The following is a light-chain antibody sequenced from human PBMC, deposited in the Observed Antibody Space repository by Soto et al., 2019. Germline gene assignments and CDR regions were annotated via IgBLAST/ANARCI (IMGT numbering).Light chain of an antibody. V-gene: IGKV4-1*01. Sequence: DIVMTQSPDSLAVSLGERATINCKSSQSILYSSNNKNYLAWYQQLSREPPKLLIYWASTRESGVPDRFSGSGSGTDFTLTISSLQAEDVAVYYCQQYYSTPFTFGPGTKVDIK. CDR1: QSILYSSNNKNY. J-gene: IGKJ3*01. CDR3: QQYYSTPFT. CDR2: WAS.